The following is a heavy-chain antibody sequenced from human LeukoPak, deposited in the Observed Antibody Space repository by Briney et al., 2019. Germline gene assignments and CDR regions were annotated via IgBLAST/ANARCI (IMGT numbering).Heavy chain of an antibody. V-gene: IGHV1-2*02. CDR3: ARDQLGLGVLSLHDQ. CDR2: MNPNSGGT. CDR1: GYTLTGYY. D-gene: IGHD3-16*02. Sequence: ASVKVSCKPSGYTLTGYYMHMARQAPGQGLEWMGWMNPNSGGTKYAQKFQGRVTMTRDTSISTAYMELSRLRSDDTAMYYCARDQLGLGVLSLHDQWGQGTLVTVFS. J-gene: IGHJ5*02.